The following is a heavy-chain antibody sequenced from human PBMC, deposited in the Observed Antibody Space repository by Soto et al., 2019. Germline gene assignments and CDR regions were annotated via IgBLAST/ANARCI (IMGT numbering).Heavy chain of an antibody. D-gene: IGHD6-6*01. CDR3: ARDRGDSSSTWRYYYYGMDV. CDR1: GGSVSSGSYY. Sequence: PSETLSLTCTVSGGSVSSGSYYWSWIRQPPGKGLEWTGYIYYSGSTNYNPSLKSRVTISVDTSKNQFSLKLSSVTAADTAVYYCARDRGDSSSTWRYYYYGMDVWGQGTTVTVSS. V-gene: IGHV4-61*01. J-gene: IGHJ6*02. CDR2: IYYSGST.